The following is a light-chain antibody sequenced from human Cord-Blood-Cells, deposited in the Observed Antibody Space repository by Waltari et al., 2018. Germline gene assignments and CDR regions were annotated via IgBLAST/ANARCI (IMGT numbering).Light chain of an antibody. V-gene: IGKV1-33*01. CDR3: QQYDNLPIT. CDR2: DAS. Sequence: DIQMPQSPSSLSASVGDRVTIPCQASQDISNYFNWYQQKPGKAPKLLIYDASNLETGVPSRFSGSGSGTDFTFTISSLQPEDIATYYCQQYDNLPITFGQGTRLEIK. CDR1: QDISNY. J-gene: IGKJ5*01.